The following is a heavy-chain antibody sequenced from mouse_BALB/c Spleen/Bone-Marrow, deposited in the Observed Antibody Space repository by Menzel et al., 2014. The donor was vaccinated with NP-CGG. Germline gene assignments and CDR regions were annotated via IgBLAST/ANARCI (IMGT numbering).Heavy chain of an antibody. D-gene: IGHD1-1*01. CDR1: GFSLTSYG. CDR2: IWAGGST. CDR3: ARGSYYEGAMDY. Sequence: VKLQESGPGLVAPSQSLSITCTVSGFSLTSYGVHWVRQPPGKVLEWLGVIWAGGSTNYNSALMSRLSISKDNSKSQVFLKMNSLQTADIAMYYCARGSYYEGAMDYWGQGTSVTVSS. J-gene: IGHJ4*01. V-gene: IGHV2-9*02.